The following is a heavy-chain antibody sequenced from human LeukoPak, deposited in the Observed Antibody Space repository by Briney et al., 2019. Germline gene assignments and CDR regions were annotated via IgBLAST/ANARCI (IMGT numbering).Heavy chain of an antibody. J-gene: IGHJ4*02. CDR3: ARGDFHDDYGDYAFDY. D-gene: IGHD4-17*01. CDR1: GGTFSSYA. V-gene: IGHV1-69*05. Sequence: SVKVSCKASGGTFSSYAISWVRQAPGQGLEWMGRIIPIFGTANYAQKFQGRVTITTDESTSTAYMELSSLRSEDTAVYYCARGDFHDDYGDYAFDYWGQGTLVTVSS. CDR2: IIPIFGTA.